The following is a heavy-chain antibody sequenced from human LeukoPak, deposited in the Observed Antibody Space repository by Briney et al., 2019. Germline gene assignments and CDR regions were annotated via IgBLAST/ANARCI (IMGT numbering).Heavy chain of an antibody. V-gene: IGHV3-48*03. D-gene: IGHD2-15*01. CDR1: GFTFSSYE. CDR3: ARGADGVSSNSRGWFDP. CDR2: ISSSGSTI. J-gene: IGHJ5*02. Sequence: PGGSLRLSCAASGFTFSSYEMNWVRQAPGKGLERVSYISSSGSTIYYADSVRGRFTISRDNAKNSLYLQMNSLRAEDTAVYSCARGADGVSSNSRGWFDPLGQGTLVTVSS.